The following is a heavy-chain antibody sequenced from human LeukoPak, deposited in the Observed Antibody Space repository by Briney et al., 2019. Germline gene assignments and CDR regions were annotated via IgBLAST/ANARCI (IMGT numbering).Heavy chain of an antibody. J-gene: IGHJ5*02. Sequence: PSETLSLTCTVSGGSISSTSYYWAWIRQPPGKGLEWIGSIYYGGSTHYNPSLKSRVTISVDTSKNQFSLKVRSVTAADTAVYYCATSYYYYGSGTYYNGVSWFDPWGQGTLVTVSS. V-gene: IGHV4-39*01. CDR3: ATSYYYYGSGTYYNGVSWFDP. D-gene: IGHD3-10*01. CDR2: IYYGGST. CDR1: GGSISSTSYY.